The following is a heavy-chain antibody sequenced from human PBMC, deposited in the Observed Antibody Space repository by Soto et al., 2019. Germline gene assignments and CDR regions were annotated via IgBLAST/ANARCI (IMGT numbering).Heavy chain of an antibody. J-gene: IGHJ4*02. Sequence: SETLSLTCTVSGGSISSGGYYWSWIRQHPGKGLEWIGYIYYSGSTNYNPSLKSRVTISVDTSRNQFSLKLSSVTAADTAVYYCARGRRTAVTIDYWGQGTLVTVSS. CDR3: ARGRRTAVTIDY. D-gene: IGHD4-17*01. V-gene: IGHV4-31*03. CDR1: GGSISSGGYY. CDR2: IYYSGST.